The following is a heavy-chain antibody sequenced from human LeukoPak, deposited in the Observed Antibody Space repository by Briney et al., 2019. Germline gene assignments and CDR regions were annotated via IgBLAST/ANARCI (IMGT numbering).Heavy chain of an antibody. Sequence: ASVKVSCKASGYTFTSYGISWVRQAPGQGLEWMGWISAYNGNTNYAQKLQGRVTMTTDTSTSTAYMELRSLRPDDTAVYYCARVLGYCSGGSCYGINWFDPWGQGTLVTVSS. V-gene: IGHV1-18*01. CDR2: ISAYNGNT. J-gene: IGHJ5*02. D-gene: IGHD2-15*01. CDR1: GYTFTSYG. CDR3: ARVLGYCSGGSCYGINWFDP.